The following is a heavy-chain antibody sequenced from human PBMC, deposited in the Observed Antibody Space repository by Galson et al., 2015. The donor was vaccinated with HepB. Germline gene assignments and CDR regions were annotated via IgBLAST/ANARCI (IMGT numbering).Heavy chain of an antibody. CDR3: ARVVSCGWTRRFDY. J-gene: IGHJ4*02. CDR2: ISYDGTTK. V-gene: IGHV3-30*03. Sequence: SLRLSCAASGFTFSHYAMPWVRQAPGKGLEWVTAISYDGTTKYYADSVKGRFTISRDNSKNTVSLQMDGLTTEDTAVCFWARVVSCGWTRRFDYWGQGTLVAVSS. CDR1: GFTFSHYA. D-gene: IGHD6-19*01.